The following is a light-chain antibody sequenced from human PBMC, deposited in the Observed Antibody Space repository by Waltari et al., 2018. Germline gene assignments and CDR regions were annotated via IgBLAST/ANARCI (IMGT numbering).Light chain of an antibody. V-gene: IGLV2-11*01. CDR3: CSYAASIHWL. Sequence: QSALTQPRSVSGSPGQSVTISCTRTSSDVGGYIYVSWSQHPPGRAPQLIIYHVDKRPSGVPDRFSGSKSGNTASLTISGLQADDESDFYCCSYAASIHWLFGGGTKVTVL. CDR1: SSDVGGYIY. CDR2: HVD. J-gene: IGLJ3*02.